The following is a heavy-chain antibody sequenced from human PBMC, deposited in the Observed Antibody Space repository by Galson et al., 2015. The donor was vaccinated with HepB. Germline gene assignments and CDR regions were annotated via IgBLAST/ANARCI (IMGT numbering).Heavy chain of an antibody. V-gene: IGHV5-10-1*01. CDR1: GGTFSSYA. CDR2: IDPSDSYT. D-gene: IGHD1-26*01. CDR3: ARHENSGSYLDY. Sequence: KVSCKASGGTFSSYAISWVRQMPGKGLEWMGRIDPSDSYTNYSPSFQGHVTISADKSISTAYLQWSSLKASDTAMYYCARHENSGSYLDYWGQGTLVTVSS. J-gene: IGHJ4*02.